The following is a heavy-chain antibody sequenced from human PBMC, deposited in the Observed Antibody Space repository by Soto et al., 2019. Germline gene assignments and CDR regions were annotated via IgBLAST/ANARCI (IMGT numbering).Heavy chain of an antibody. CDR3: ASQRGTDYMTILDY. CDR1: GYTFTSYA. V-gene: IGHV1-3*01. D-gene: IGHD5-12*01. CDR2: INAGNGNT. Sequence: GASVKVSCKASGYTFTSYAMHWVRQAPGQRLEWMGWINAGNGNTKYSQKLQGRVTITRDTSASTAYVELSILRSEDTAVYYCASQRGTDYMTILDYWGQGTLVTVSS. J-gene: IGHJ4*02.